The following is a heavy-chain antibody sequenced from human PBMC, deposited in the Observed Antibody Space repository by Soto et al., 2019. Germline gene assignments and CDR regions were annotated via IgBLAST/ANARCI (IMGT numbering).Heavy chain of an antibody. CDR3: AQALELAAAGPGVFAF. CDR1: GGGNGSNS. D-gene: IGHD6-25*01. Sequence: ASAKPCSEACGGGNGSNSIRWVQQSTEQGLEWMGGIIPLFGRANYAQKFQGRVTITAAAPTSTAYMELSSLRSEDTAVYYCAQALELAAAGPGVFAFWGSGTLV. CDR2: IIPLFGRA. J-gene: IGHJ2*01. V-gene: IGHV1-69*01.